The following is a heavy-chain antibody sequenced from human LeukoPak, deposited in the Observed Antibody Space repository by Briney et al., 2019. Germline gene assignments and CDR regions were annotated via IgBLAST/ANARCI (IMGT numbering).Heavy chain of an antibody. CDR2: INWNGGST. J-gene: IGHJ2*01. CDR1: GFTFDDYG. Sequence: GGSLRLSCAASGFTFDDYGMSWVRQAPGKGLEWVSGINWNGGSTGYADSVKGRFTISRDNSKNTLFLQMNSLRTEDTAVYYCAKDGTMVTTGWYFDLWGRGTLVTVSA. V-gene: IGHV3-20*04. CDR3: AKDGTMVTTGWYFDL. D-gene: IGHD4-17*01.